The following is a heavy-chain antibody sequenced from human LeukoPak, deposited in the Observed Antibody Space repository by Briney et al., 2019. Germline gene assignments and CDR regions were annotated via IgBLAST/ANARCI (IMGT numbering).Heavy chain of an antibody. CDR2: FDPEEGET. CDR1: GYTLTELS. CDR3: ARGALVPTAPSDY. D-gene: IGHD2-2*01. V-gene: IGHV1-24*01. J-gene: IGHJ4*02. Sequence: GASVKASCKLSGYTLTELSMHWVRQAPGKGLEWMGGFDPEEGETIYAQKFQGRVTMTEDTSTDTAYMELSSLRSEDTAVYYCARGALVPTAPSDYWGQGTLVTVSS.